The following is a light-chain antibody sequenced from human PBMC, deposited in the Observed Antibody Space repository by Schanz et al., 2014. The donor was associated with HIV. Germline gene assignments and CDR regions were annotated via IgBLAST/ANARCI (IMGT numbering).Light chain of an antibody. CDR1: YSNIGNNY. Sequence: QSVLTQPPSVSAAPGQKVIISCSGDYSNIGNNYVSWYQQFPGTAPRLLIYLNNRRPSGIPDRFSGSKSGTSATLVIADLQPEDEADYYCGTWDSTLSEVVFGGGTKLTVL. CDR3: GTWDSTLSEVV. V-gene: IGLV1-51*01. J-gene: IGLJ2*01. CDR2: LNN.